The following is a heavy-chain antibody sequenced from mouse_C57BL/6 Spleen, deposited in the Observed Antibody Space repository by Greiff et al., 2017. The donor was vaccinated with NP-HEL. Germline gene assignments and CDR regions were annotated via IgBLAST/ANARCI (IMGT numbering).Heavy chain of an antibody. CDR2: ISYDGSN. V-gene: IGHV3-6*01. CDR1: GYSITSGYY. J-gene: IGHJ4*01. CDR3: ARDSSGLYAMDY. Sequence: VQLKESGPGLVKPSQSLSLTCSVTGYSITSGYYWNWIRQFPGNKLEWMGYISYDGSNNYNPSLKNRISITRDTPKNQFFLKLNSVTTEDTATYYCARDSSGLYAMDYWGQGTSVTVSS. D-gene: IGHD3-2*02.